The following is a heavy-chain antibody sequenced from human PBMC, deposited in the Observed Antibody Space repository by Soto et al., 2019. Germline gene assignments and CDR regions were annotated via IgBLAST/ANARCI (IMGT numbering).Heavy chain of an antibody. V-gene: IGHV4-39*01. CDR3: AKHRDYDGMAV. Sequence: PSETLSLTCTVSGGSISSSGYYWGWIRQPPGKGLEWVGSLYYSGNTYYNPSLKSRVTMSIDTSKSQFSLQLRSLTDADTAVYYCAKHRDYDGMAVRGQGTAVTVSS. D-gene: IGHD2-21*01. J-gene: IGHJ6*02. CDR1: GGSISSSGYY. CDR2: LYYSGNT.